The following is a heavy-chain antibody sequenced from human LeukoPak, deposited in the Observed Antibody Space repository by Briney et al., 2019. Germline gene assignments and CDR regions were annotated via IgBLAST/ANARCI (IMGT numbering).Heavy chain of an antibody. CDR3: ARGGDIVATINPFDY. V-gene: IGHV1-69*05. Sequence: AASVKVSCKASGGTFSSYAISWVRQAPGQGLEWMGGIIPIFGTANYAQKFQGRVTITTDESTSTAYMELSSLRSEDTAVYYCARGGDIVATINPFDYWGQGTLVTVSS. CDR2: IIPIFGTA. D-gene: IGHD5-12*01. CDR1: GGTFSSYA. J-gene: IGHJ4*02.